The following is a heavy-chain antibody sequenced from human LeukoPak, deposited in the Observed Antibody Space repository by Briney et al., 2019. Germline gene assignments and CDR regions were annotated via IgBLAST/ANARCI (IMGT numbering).Heavy chain of an antibody. CDR1: GGSFSGYY. V-gene: IGHV4-34*01. CDR3: ARFSSSWYGVDY. J-gene: IGHJ4*02. Sequence: SETLSLTCAVYGGSFSGYYWSWIRQPPGGGLEWIGEINHSGSTNYNPSLKSRVTISVDTSKNQFSLKLSSVTVADTAVYYCARFSSSWYGVDYWGQGTLVTVSS. CDR2: INHSGST. D-gene: IGHD6-13*01.